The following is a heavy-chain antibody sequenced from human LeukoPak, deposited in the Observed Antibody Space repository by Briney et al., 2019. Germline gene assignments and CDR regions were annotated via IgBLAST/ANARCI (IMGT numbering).Heavy chain of an antibody. CDR2: INPSWGRT. V-gene: IGHV1-46*01. Sequence: ASVKVSFKASVYTFTSYYMHWVRQAPGQGLEWVGIINPSWGRTSYAQRCHGRDTVPRDMSTSTVDMALSSLRSEDTAVYSCERGIASAGVTSYCYYYMDVWGEGTTVTVSS. J-gene: IGHJ6*03. D-gene: IGHD6-13*01. CDR3: ERGIASAGVTSYCYYYMDV. CDR1: VYTFTSYY.